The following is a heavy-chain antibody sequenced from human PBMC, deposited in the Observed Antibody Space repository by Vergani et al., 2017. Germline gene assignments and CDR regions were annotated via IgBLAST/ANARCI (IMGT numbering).Heavy chain of an antibody. CDR2: INHSGST. V-gene: IGHV4-34*01. J-gene: IGHJ4*02. Sequence: QVQLQQWGAGLLKPSETLSLTCAVYGGSFSGYYWSWIRQPPWKGLEWIGEINHSGSTNYNPSLKSRVTISVDTSKNQFSLKLSSVTAADTAVYYCARGIRYCSGGSCYLTPLDYWGQGTLVTVSS. D-gene: IGHD2-15*01. CDR3: ARGIRYCSGGSCYLTPLDY. CDR1: GGSFSGYY.